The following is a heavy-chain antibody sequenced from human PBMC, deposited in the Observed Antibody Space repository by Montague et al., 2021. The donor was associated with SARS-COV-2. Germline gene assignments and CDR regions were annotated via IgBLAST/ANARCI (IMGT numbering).Heavy chain of an antibody. V-gene: IGHV4-61*02. CDR1: GASISTGIYY. CDR2: IRTTGHT. D-gene: IGHD1-26*01. CDR3: ARFGSGTLEFDL. Sequence: TLSLTCTVSGASISTGIYYWSWIRQPAGKGLEWIGRIRTTGHTXYNSSLESRVFMSVDTSTNQFSLSLTSVTAADTAVYFCARFGSGTLEFDLWGQGTLVTVFS. J-gene: IGHJ4*02.